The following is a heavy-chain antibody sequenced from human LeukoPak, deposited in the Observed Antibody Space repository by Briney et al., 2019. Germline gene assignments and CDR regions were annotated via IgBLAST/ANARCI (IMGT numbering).Heavy chain of an antibody. Sequence: PSETLSLTCTVSGASISSGDYYWSWIRQPPGKGLECIGHIYYSGSTCYNPSLKSRVTISVDTSKNQFSLKLSSVTAADTAVYYCARGRGVPYYYDSSGYYPADYWGQGTLVTVSS. J-gene: IGHJ4*02. CDR2: IYYSGST. V-gene: IGHV4-30-4*01. CDR3: ARGRGVPYYYDSSGYYPADY. CDR1: GASISSGDYY. D-gene: IGHD3-22*01.